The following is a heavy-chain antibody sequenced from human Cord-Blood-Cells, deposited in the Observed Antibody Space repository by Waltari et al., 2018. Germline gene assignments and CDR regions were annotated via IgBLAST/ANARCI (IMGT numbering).Heavy chain of an antibody. CDR3: ARDPLGWGSDY. V-gene: IGHV3-7*01. J-gene: IGHJ4*02. D-gene: IGHD2-21*01. CDR1: GFTFSSYW. CDR2: KKQDGSEK. Sequence: EVQLVESGGGLVQPGGSLRLSCAASGFTFSSYWMSWVRQAQGKGRGWVANKKQDGSEKYYVDSVKGRFTISRDNAKNSLYLQMNSLRAEDTAVYYCARDPLGWGSDYWGQGTLVTVSS.